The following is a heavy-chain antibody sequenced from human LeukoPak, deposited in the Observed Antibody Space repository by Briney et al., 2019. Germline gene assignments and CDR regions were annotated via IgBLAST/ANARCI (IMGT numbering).Heavy chain of an antibody. V-gene: IGHV1-8*01. CDR3: ARRRLSSRGVGYNWFDP. J-gene: IGHJ5*02. CDR2: VNPNSGNT. D-gene: IGHD6-13*01. CDR1: AYTFTIYD. Sequence: ASVTVSCKASAYTFTIYDINWVRQATGQGHEWMGWVNPNSGNTGYAQKFQGRVTMTRNTSISTAYMELSSLRSEDTAVYYCARRRLSSRGVGYNWFDPWGQGTLVTVSS.